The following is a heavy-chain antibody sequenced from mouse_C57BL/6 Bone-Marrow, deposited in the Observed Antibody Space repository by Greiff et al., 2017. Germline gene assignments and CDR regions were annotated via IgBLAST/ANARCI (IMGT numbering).Heavy chain of an antibody. CDR2: ISPGGDYI. Sequence: EVMLVESGAGLVKPGGSLKLSCAASGFTFTSYAMSWVRQTPEKRLEWVAYISPGGDYIYYADTVKGPFTISRDTARNTLYLQMSSLKSEDTARYCCTRDGVLGKAMDYWGQGTSVTVSS. CDR1: GFTFTSYA. V-gene: IGHV5-9-1*02. J-gene: IGHJ4*01. D-gene: IGHD3-3*01. CDR3: TRDGVLGKAMDY.